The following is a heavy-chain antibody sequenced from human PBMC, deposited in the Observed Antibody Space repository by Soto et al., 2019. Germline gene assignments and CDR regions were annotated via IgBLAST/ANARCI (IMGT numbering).Heavy chain of an antibody. CDR2: ISAYNGNT. CDR1: GYTFTSYG. Sequence: QVQLVQSGAEVKKPGASVKVSCKASGYTFTSYGISWVRQAPGQGLEWMGWISAYNGNTNYAQKLQGRVTMTTDTAPTTACRGLGSLSPDATAGYHGARGPRGGAGRSYNWFDPWGQGTLVTVSS. V-gene: IGHV1-18*04. CDR3: ARGPRGGAGRSYNWFDP. J-gene: IGHJ5*02. D-gene: IGHD6-19*01.